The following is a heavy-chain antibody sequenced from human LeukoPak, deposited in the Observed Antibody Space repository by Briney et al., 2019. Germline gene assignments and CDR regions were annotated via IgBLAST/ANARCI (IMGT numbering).Heavy chain of an antibody. Sequence: PGGSLRLSCAASGFTFGDHYASWIRQAPGKGLEWISYIYTSTNTIYYADSVKGRFTISRDNAKNSVYLQMSSLRAEDTAVYYCARDWSSFLGELSLGYFDYWGQGTLVTVSS. CDR3: ARDWSSFLGELSLGYFDY. D-gene: IGHD3-16*02. CDR2: IYTSTNTI. CDR1: GFTFGDHY. V-gene: IGHV3-11*01. J-gene: IGHJ4*02.